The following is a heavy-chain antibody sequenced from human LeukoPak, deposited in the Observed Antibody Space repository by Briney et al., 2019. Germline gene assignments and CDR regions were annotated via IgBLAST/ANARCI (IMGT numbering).Heavy chain of an antibody. CDR3: ARAPPNYYDSSGYYTDAFDI. J-gene: IGHJ3*02. D-gene: IGHD3-22*01. Sequence: GGSLRLSCAASGFTFSSYSMNWVRQAPGKGLEWVSSVSSSSSYIYYADSVKGRFTISRDNAKNSLYLQMNSLRAEDTAVYYCARAPPNYYDSSGYYTDAFDIWGQGTMVTVSS. V-gene: IGHV3-21*01. CDR2: VSSSSSYI. CDR1: GFTFSSYS.